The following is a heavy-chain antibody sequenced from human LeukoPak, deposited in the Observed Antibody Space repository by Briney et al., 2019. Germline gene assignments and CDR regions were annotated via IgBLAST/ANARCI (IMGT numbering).Heavy chain of an antibody. V-gene: IGHV3-30*18. CDR1: GFTFSSYG. Sequence: YPGGSLRLSCAASGFTFSSYGMHWVRQAPGKGLEWVAVISYDGSNKYYADSVKGRFTISRDNSKNTLYLQMNSLRAEDTAVYYCAKDVYYYDSSGSPPGYWGQGTLVTVSS. D-gene: IGHD3-22*01. J-gene: IGHJ4*02. CDR3: AKDVYYYDSSGSPPGY. CDR2: ISYDGSNK.